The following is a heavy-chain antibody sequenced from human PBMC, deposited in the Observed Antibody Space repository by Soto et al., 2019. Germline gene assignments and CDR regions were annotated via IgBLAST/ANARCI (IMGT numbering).Heavy chain of an antibody. D-gene: IGHD2-21*02. CDR2: IYGGGTT. J-gene: IGHJ4*02. CDR1: GFAVSSKY. Sequence: EVQLVESGGGLIQPGGSLRLSCAASGFAVSSKYMTWVRQAPGKGLEWVSGIYGGGTTYYADSVKGRFTISRDTTKNTLNLQMNSLRAEDTAVYYCVQTTAWPGFAFWGQGTLVTVSS. V-gene: IGHV3-53*01. CDR3: VQTTAWPGFAF.